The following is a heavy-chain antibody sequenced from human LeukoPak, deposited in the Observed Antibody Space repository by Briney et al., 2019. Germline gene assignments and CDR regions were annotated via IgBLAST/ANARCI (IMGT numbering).Heavy chain of an antibody. CDR2: ISAYNGNT. J-gene: IGHJ6*03. CDR3: ASSRRYPDSLLMDV. V-gene: IGHV1-18*01. D-gene: IGHD3-22*01. Sequence: ASVKVSFKASGYTVTSYGISWVRQAPGQGLEWMGWISAYNGNTNYAQKLQGRVTMTTDASTSTAYMELRSLRSDDTAVYYCASSRRYPDSLLMDVWGKGTTVTISS. CDR1: GYTVTSYG.